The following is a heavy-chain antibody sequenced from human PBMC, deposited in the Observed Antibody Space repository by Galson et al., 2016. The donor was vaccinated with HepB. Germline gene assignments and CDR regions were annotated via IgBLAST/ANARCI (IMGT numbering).Heavy chain of an antibody. CDR2: FHPEDGRT. CDR3: SNGPRIIGRGNWFDP. Sequence: CKVSGYSLTDLSLQWVRQARGKGLEWMGGFHPEDGRTIYAQRFQGRVTMTEDTSTDTAHMELSSLRSEDTAVYFWSNGPRIIGRGNWFDPCGQGTLVTVST. D-gene: IGHD1-20*01. V-gene: IGHV1-24*01. J-gene: IGHJ5*01. CDR1: GYSLTDLS.